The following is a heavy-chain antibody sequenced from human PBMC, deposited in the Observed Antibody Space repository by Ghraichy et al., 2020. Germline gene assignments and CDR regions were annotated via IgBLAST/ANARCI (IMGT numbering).Heavy chain of an antibody. D-gene: IGHD6-19*01. CDR1: GFIFSGYW. CDR2: IRKDGSEK. Sequence: GGSPRLSCAASGFIFSGYWMSWVRQAPGKGPEWVANIRKDGSEKYYVDSVKGRFTITRDTAKNSLYLQMNSLRAEDTAVYYCARDRGSGWYFDYWGQGTLVTVSS. V-gene: IGHV3-7*01. CDR3: ARDRGSGWYFDY. J-gene: IGHJ4*02.